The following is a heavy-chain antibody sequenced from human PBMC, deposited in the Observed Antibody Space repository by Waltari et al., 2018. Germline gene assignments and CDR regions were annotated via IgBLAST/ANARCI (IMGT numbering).Heavy chain of an antibody. CDR2: TEPGDSDT. Sequence: EVQLVQSGAEVKKPGESLKISCKGSGYSFTSYWIGWVRQMPGKGLEWMGITEPGDSDTRDSPSGQGQATTSDDKSISTAYLQWSSLKASDTAMYYCARRGSSGYLDAFDIWGQGTMVTVSS. D-gene: IGHD3-22*01. J-gene: IGHJ3*02. CDR3: ARRGSSGYLDAFDI. CDR1: GYSFTSYW. V-gene: IGHV5-51*03.